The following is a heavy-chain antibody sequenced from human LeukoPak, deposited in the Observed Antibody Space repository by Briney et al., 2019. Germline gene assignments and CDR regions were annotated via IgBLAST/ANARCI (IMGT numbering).Heavy chain of an antibody. J-gene: IGHJ4*02. CDR2: IYYSGST. CDR3: ARGGLRYCSSTSCYIGY. CDR1: GGSISSYY. Sequence: SETLSLTCTVSGGSISSYYWSWIRQPPGKGLEWIGYIYYSGSTNYNPSLKSRVTISVDTSKNQFSLKLSSVTAADTAVYYCARGGLRYCSSTSCYIGYWGQGTLVTVSS. D-gene: IGHD2-2*02. V-gene: IGHV4-59*12.